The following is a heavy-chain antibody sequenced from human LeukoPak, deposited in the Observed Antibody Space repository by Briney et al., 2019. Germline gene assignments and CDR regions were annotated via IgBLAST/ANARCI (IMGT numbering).Heavy chain of an antibody. V-gene: IGHV3-23*01. CDR2: ISGSGGST. CDR3: AKLFTIFGVAPDY. Sequence: GGSLRLSCAASGFTFSSYVMSWVRQAPGKGLEWVSAISGSGGSTYYADSVKGRFTISRDNSKNTLYLQMNSLRAEDTAVYYCAKLFTIFGVAPDYWGQGTLVTVSS. CDR1: GFTFSSYV. J-gene: IGHJ4*02. D-gene: IGHD3-3*01.